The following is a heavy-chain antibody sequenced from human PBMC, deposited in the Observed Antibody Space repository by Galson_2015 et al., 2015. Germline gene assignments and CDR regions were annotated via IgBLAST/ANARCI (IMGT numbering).Heavy chain of an antibody. J-gene: IGHJ4*02. V-gene: IGHV4-4*02. CDR2: IERKEGA. Sequence: ATLSITCAATGYSIINRHWWGWVRPSTGTGLEWIGEIERKEGATYNPSLRGRATISADTSKSHLSLGLTSVTAAVAALYYCARNGDYALDSWGQGTLVTVSS. CDR3: ARNGDYALDS. CDR1: GYSIINRHW. D-gene: IGHD4-17*01.